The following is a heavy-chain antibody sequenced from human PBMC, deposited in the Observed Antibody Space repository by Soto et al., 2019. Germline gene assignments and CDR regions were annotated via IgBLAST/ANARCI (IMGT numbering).Heavy chain of an antibody. Sequence: GASVKVSCKASGYTFTSYGISWVRQAPGQGLEWMGWISAYNGNTNYAQKLQGRVTMTTDTSTSTAYMELRSLRSDDTAVYYCARSARVYPFCRGYPFHYWGPGTLVTVSS. V-gene: IGHV1-18*04. D-gene: IGHD3-3*01. CDR3: ARSARVYPFCRGYPFHY. CDR2: ISAYNGNT. J-gene: IGHJ4*02. CDR1: GYTFTSYG.